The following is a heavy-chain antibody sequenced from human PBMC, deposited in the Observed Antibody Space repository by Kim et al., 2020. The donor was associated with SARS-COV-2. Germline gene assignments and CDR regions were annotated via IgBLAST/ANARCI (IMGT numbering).Heavy chain of an antibody. J-gene: IGHJ4*02. D-gene: IGHD3-22*01. CDR2: ISGSGGST. CDR3: AKGVGTYYYDSSDQVY. Sequence: GGSLRLSCAASGFTFSSYAMSWVRQAPGKGLEWVSAISGSGGSTYYADSVKGRFTISRDNSKNTLYLQMNSLRAEDTAVYYCAKGVGTYYYDSSDQVYWGQGTLVTVSS. V-gene: IGHV3-23*01. CDR1: GFTFSSYA.